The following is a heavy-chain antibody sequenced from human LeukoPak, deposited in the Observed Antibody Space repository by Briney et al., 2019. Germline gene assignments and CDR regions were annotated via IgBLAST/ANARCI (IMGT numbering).Heavy chain of an antibody. CDR3: AARPRMPPRFDF. Sequence: GGSLRLSCAGSGFTFSSYPMSWVRQAPGKGLQWVSAISNGGGTAYYADSVKGRFTISRDNSKNKLYLQMDSLRAEDTAIYYCAARPRMPPRFDFWGLGTLVTVSS. D-gene: IGHD2-2*01. V-gene: IGHV3-23*01. J-gene: IGHJ4*02. CDR1: GFTFSSYP. CDR2: ISNGGGTA.